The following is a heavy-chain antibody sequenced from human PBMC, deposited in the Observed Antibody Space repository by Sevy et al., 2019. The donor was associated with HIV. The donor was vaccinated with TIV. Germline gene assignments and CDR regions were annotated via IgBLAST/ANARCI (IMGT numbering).Heavy chain of an antibody. D-gene: IGHD6-19*01. CDR1: GFTFSSYW. CDR2: INSDGSST. J-gene: IGHJ4*02. CDR3: ARVDSSGGDY. V-gene: IGHV3-74*01. Sequence: GGALRLSCAASGFTFSSYWMHWVRQAPGKGLVWVSRINSDGSSTSSADSVKGRFTISRDNAKNRPYLKMNSLRAEDTAVYYCARVDSSGGDYWGQGTLVTVSS.